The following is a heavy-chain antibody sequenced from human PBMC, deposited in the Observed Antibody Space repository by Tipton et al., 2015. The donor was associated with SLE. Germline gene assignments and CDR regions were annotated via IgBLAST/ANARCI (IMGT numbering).Heavy chain of an antibody. Sequence: TLSLTCTVSGDSISNSFYWAWIRQPPGKGLEWIGYIDYSGDSNYNPSLKSRVTMSVHTSKSQISLNLSSVTAADTAVYYCARGDSFFDSWGQGTLGTVSS. V-gene: IGHV4-59*01. CDR2: IDYSGDS. CDR1: GDSISNSFY. CDR3: ARGDSFFDS. J-gene: IGHJ4*02. D-gene: IGHD3-16*02.